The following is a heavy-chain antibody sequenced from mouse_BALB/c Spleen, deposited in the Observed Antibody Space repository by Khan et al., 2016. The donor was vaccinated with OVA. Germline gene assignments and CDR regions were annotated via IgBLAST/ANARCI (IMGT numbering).Heavy chain of an antibody. CDR3: LRAVYCYGSAYEGFAY. D-gene: IGHD1-1*01. Sequence: VQLQQSGPELVKPGASVKMSCKASGYTFTSYVMHWVKQKPGQGLEWIGYISPNNDGSKYNEKFRGKATLTSDKSSSTSYMDLSSLTSEDSAVYYWLRAVYCYGSAYEGFAYWGQGTLVTVSA. V-gene: IGHV1S136*01. J-gene: IGHJ3*01. CDR1: GYTFTSYV. CDR2: ISPNNDGS.